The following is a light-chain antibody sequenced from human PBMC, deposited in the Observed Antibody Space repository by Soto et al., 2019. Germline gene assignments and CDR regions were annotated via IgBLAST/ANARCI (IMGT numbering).Light chain of an antibody. Sequence: IVLTQSPVTLSLSPGERATLSCRPRQSVTGTYLAWYQQKPGQSPRLLIFAASSRAAGIPDRFSGSGSGTDFTLTISRLEPEDFAVYYCQQYSSPPLTFGGGTKVEIK. CDR2: AAS. CDR1: QSVTGTY. CDR3: QQYSSPPLT. V-gene: IGKV3-20*01. J-gene: IGKJ4*01.